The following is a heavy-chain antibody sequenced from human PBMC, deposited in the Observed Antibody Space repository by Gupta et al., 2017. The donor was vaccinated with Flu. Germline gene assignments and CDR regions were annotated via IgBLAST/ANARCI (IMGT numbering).Heavy chain of an antibody. D-gene: IGHD1-1*01. CDR1: GFTFGRCA. CDR3: AKSRNPYPEGY. CDR2: ISGSGGST. J-gene: IGHJ4*02. Sequence: EVQLLESGGGLVQPGGSLRLSCAAPGFTFGRCAMNWVRQAPGKGLEWVSAISGSGGSTYYADSVKGRFTISRDNSKNTLYLQMNSLRAEDTAVYYCAKSRNPYPEGYWGQGTLVTVSS. V-gene: IGHV3-23*01.